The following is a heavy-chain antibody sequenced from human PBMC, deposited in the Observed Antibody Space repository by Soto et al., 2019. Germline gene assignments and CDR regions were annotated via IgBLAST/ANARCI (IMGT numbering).Heavy chain of an antibody. V-gene: IGHV4-39*01. CDR2: IYYSGST. CDR1: GGSISSSSYY. D-gene: IGHD6-19*01. J-gene: IGHJ4*02. Sequence: QLQLQESGPGLVKPSETLSLTCTVSGGSISSSSYYWGWIRQPPGKGLEWIGSIYYSGSTYYNPSLKSRVNISVDTSKNQFSLKLSSVTAADTAVYYCARHLGSSGWYDPEHFDYWGQGTLVTVSS. CDR3: ARHLGSSGWYDPEHFDY.